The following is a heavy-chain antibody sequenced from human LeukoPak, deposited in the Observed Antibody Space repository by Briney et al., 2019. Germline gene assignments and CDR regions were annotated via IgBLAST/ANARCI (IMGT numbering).Heavy chain of an antibody. CDR3: ASGDGDIVVVPAAIQGHYYYGMDV. CDR1: GGSFSGYY. CDR2: INHSGST. V-gene: IGHV4-34*01. J-gene: IGHJ6*02. D-gene: IGHD2-2*01. Sequence: SETLSLTCAVYGGSFSGYYWSWIRQPPGKGLEWIGEINHSGSTNYNPSLKSRVTISVDTSKNQFSLKLSSVTAADTAVYYCASGDGDIVVVPAAIQGHYYYGMDVWGQGTTVTVSS.